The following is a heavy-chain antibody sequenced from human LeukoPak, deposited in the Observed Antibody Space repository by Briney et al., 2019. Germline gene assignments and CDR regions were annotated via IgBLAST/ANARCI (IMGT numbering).Heavy chain of an antibody. J-gene: IGHJ4*02. D-gene: IGHD3-3*01. V-gene: IGHV1-2*02. CDR1: VYTFTGYY. Sequence: ASVKVSCKASVYTFTGYYMHLVRQAPGQGLEWMGWINPNSGGTNYAQKFQGRVTMTRDTSISTAYMELSRLRSDDTAVYYCARRAIFGVVSKPDFDYWGQGTLVTVSS. CDR2: INPNSGGT. CDR3: ARRAIFGVVSKPDFDY.